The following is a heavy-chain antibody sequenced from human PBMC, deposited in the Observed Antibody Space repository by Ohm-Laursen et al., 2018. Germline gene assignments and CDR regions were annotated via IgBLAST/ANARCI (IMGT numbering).Heavy chain of an antibody. Sequence: SLRLSCAASGFTFSSHLMSWVRQAPGKGLEWVANIKQDGSDKYYVDSVKGRFTIFRDNAKNSLYLQMNSLRADDTAVYYCARGDYSSSWWQYWGQGTLVTVSS. CDR1: GFTFSSHL. J-gene: IGHJ4*02. CDR3: ARGDYSSSWWQY. D-gene: IGHD6-13*01. V-gene: IGHV3-7*01. CDR2: IKQDGSDK.